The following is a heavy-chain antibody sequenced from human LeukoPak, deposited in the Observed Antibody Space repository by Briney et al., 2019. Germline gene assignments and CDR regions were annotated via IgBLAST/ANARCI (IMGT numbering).Heavy chain of an antibody. J-gene: IGHJ4*02. CDR1: GFTFSSYA. D-gene: IGHD3-22*01. CDR2: ISYDGSNK. CDR3: ARESYYDSSGPFDY. Sequence: GGSLRLSCAASGFTFSSYAMHWVRQAPGKGLEWVAVISYDGSNKYYADSVKGRFTISRDNSKNTLYLQMNSLRAEDTAVYYCARESYYDSSGPFDYWGQGTLVTVSS. V-gene: IGHV3-30-3*01.